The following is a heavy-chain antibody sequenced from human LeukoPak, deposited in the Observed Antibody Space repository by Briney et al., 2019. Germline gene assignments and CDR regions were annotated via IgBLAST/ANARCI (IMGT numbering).Heavy chain of an antibody. CDR2: IYYSGST. V-gene: IGHV4-39*01. CDR1: GGSISSSSYY. J-gene: IGHJ3*02. Sequence: PSETLSLTCTVSGGSISSSSYYWGWIRQPPGKGLEWIGSIYYSGSTYYNPSLKSRVTISVDTSKNQFSLKLSSVTAADTAVYYCARRGVELRITDAFDIWGQGTMVTVSS. CDR3: ARRGVELRITDAFDI. D-gene: IGHD1-26*01.